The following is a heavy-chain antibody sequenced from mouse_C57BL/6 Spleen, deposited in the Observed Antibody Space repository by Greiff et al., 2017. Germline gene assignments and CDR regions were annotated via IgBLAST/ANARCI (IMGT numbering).Heavy chain of an antibody. CDR1: GYTFTSYW. J-gene: IGHJ4*01. V-gene: IGHV1-72*01. D-gene: IGHD1-1*01. Sequence: VQLQQPGAELVKPGASVKLSCKASGYTFTSYWMHWVKQRPGRGLEWIGRIDPNRGGTKYNEKFKSKATLTVDKPSSTAYMQLSSLTSEDSAVYYCARGYYYGSSYVAMDYWGQGTSVTVSS. CDR3: ARGYYYGSSYVAMDY. CDR2: IDPNRGGT.